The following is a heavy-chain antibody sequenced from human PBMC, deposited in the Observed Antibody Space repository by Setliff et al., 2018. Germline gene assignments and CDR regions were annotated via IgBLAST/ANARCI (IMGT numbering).Heavy chain of an antibody. CDR3: ARFLYCTSTSCPVTFDH. D-gene: IGHD2-2*01. CDR1: GGSFSGYY. CDR2: MYYSGNT. Sequence: SETLSLTCAVYGGSFSGYYWSWIRQPPGKGLEWIGNMYYSGNTKYNPSLKSRVTISVDTSKNQFSLNLTSVTAADTAVYYCARFLYCTSTSCPVTFDHWGRGTLVTVSS. V-gene: IGHV4-34*01. J-gene: IGHJ4*02.